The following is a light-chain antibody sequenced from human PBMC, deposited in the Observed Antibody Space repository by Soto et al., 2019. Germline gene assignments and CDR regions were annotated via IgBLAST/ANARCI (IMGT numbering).Light chain of an antibody. V-gene: IGKV3-20*01. CDR1: QSVSSTY. CDR2: GAS. CDR3: QQYGNSPYT. J-gene: IGKJ2*01. Sequence: EIVLTQSPGTLSLSPGERATLSCRASQSVSSTYLAWYQQKPGQAPRLLIYGASSRATGLTARFSVSGSGTDFTLTISRLEPEDFAVYYCQQYGNSPYTFGQGSKLEIE.